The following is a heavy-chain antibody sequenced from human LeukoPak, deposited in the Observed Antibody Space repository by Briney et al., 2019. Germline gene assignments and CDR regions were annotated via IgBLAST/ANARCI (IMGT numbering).Heavy chain of an antibody. CDR2: IYSDGGR. CDR1: GFTVTSNY. D-gene: IGHD4-17*01. V-gene: IGHV3-66*01. CDR3: ARARSTVTTTGGGFDY. Sequence: GGSLRLSCAASGFTVTSNYMSWVRQAPGKGLEWVSVIYSDGGRNYADSVKGRFTISRDNSKNTLYLQMNSLRAEDTALYYCARARSTVTTTGGGFDYWGQGTLVTISS. J-gene: IGHJ4*02.